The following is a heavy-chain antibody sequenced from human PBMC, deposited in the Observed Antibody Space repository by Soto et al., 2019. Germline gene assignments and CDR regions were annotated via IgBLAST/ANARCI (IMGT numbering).Heavy chain of an antibody. V-gene: IGHV3-30*18. J-gene: IGHJ4*02. CDR2: ISYDGSNK. CDR1: GFTFSSYG. CDR3: AKPNYDSSGYYLGY. Sequence: QVQLVESGGGVVQPGRSLRLSCAASGFTFSSYGMHWVRQAPGKGLEWVAVISYDGSNKYYADSVKGRFTISRDNSKNTLYLQMNSLRAEDTAAYYCAKPNYDSSGYYLGYWGQGTLVTVSS. D-gene: IGHD3-22*01.